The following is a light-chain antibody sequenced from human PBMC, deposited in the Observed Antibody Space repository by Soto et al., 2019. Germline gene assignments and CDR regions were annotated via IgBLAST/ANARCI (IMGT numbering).Light chain of an antibody. CDR1: QNINNPY. Sequence: EIVLTQSPGTLSLSPGERATLSCRASQNINNPYLAWYQQKPGQDPTLLIYCTSSKATGIPDRFSGSGSGTDFTRTISRLEPEEFAVYYCQKFGSSPGFTLGPGTKVDVK. J-gene: IGKJ3*01. V-gene: IGKV3-20*01. CDR2: CTS. CDR3: QKFGSSPGFT.